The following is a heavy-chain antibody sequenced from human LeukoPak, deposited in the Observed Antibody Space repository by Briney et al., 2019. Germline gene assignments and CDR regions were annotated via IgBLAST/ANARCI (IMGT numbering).Heavy chain of an antibody. CDR2: INHSGST. V-gene: IGHV4-34*01. Sequence: SETLSLTCAVYGGSFSGYYWSWTRQPPGKGLEWIGEINHSGSTNYNPSLKSRVTISVDTSKNQFSLKLSSVTAADTAVYYCARLSAAGENYFDYWGQGTLVTVSS. J-gene: IGHJ4*02. CDR3: ARLSAAGENYFDY. CDR1: GGSFSGYY. D-gene: IGHD6-13*01.